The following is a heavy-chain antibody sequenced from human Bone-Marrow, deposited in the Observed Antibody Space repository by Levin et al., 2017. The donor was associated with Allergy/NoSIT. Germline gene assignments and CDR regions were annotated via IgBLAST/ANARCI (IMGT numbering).Heavy chain of an antibody. CDR2: ISYDRSRA. V-gene: IGHV3-30*03. J-gene: IGHJ4*02. CDR1: GFSFSSYD. Sequence: AGGSLRLSCAASGFSFSSYDMQWVRQAPGKGPEWVALISYDRSRAYYADSVKGRFTISRDNSGKTLFLQMNSLRAEDTALYYCARSIAPGGYSDYWGQGTLVTVSS. D-gene: IGHD5-12*01. CDR3: ARSIAPGGYSDY.